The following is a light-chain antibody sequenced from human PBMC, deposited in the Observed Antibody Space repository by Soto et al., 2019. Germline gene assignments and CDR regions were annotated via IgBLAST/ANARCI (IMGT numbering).Light chain of an antibody. CDR2: AAS. V-gene: IGKV1-39*01. Sequence: DIQMTQSPCSLSASEGDRVTITCRASQSISSYLNWYQQKPGKAPKLLIYAASSLQSGVPSRFSGSGSGTDFTLTISSLQPEDFASYYCQQSYSTPYTIGQGTKLEIK. CDR1: QSISSY. J-gene: IGKJ2*01. CDR3: QQSYSTPYT.